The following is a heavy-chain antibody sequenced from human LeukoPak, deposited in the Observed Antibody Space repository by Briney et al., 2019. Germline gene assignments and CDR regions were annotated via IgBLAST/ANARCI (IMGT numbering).Heavy chain of an antibody. V-gene: IGHV3-23*01. CDR2: ISGSGGST. J-gene: IGHJ5*02. Sequence: LAGGSLRLSCAASGFPLSIYWMTWVRQAPGKGLEWVSAISGSGGSTYYADSVKGRFTISRDNSKNTLYLQMNSLRAEDTAVYYCAKGGIRRYSSSLNWFDPWGQGTLVTVSS. CDR1: GFPLSIYW. CDR3: AKGGIRRYSSSLNWFDP. D-gene: IGHD6-13*01.